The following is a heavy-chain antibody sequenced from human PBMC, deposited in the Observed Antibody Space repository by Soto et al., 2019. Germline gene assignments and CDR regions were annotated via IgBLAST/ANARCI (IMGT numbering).Heavy chain of an antibody. CDR1: GYTFTSYA. J-gene: IGHJ4*02. D-gene: IGHD3-22*01. CDR2: ITPGDGKT. Sequence: ASVKVSCKASGYTFTSYAMHWVRQAPGQRHEWMGRITPGDGKTKYSQKFQGRVTITTDKSTSTAYMELSSLRSEDTAVYYCARPRDSSGYYSGSLGSFDYWGQGTLVTVSS. V-gene: IGHV1-3*01. CDR3: ARPRDSSGYYSGSLGSFDY.